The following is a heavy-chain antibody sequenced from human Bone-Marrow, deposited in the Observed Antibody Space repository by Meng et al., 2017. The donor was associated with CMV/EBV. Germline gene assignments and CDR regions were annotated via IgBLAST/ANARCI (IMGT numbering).Heavy chain of an antibody. Sequence: GESLKIPCYVSGFTFRCHAIHWVRQAPGKGLEWVSVISHDENTKSYADSVKGRFTISRDNFRKRLYLQMNSLRAEDTAVYYCARGPEGGRGGYYYYYGMDVWGQGTTVTVSS. V-gene: IGHV3-30*04. CDR2: ISHDENTK. CDR3: ARGPEGGRGGYYYYYGMDV. CDR1: GFTFRCHA. D-gene: IGHD1-14*01. J-gene: IGHJ6*02.